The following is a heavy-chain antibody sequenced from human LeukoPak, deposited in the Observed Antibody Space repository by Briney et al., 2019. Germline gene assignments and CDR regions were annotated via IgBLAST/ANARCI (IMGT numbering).Heavy chain of an antibody. CDR1: GFTFSCYS. V-gene: IGHV3-48*04. CDR3: AKFSVPYDSAGYFDY. Sequence: QPGASLRPSCAAAGFTFSCYSMKLGRQAPGEGLGLGSFITSSSSTIYSSDSRKGRFTISRDDSKTTLYLQMNSLRAEDTAVYYCAKFSVPYDSAGYFDYWGQGTLVTVSS. J-gene: IGHJ4*02. CDR2: ITSSSSTI. D-gene: IGHD3-22*01.